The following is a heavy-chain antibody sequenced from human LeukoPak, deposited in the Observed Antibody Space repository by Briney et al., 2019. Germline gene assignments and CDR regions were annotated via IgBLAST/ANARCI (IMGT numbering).Heavy chain of an antibody. J-gene: IGHJ4*02. D-gene: IGHD4-17*01. CDR3: ARDKQGYLYGDYPPNDY. CDR2: ISSSSSYI. Sequence: GGSLRLSCAASGLTVRNNYMSWVRQAPGKGLEWVSSISSSSSYIYYADSVKGRFTISRDNAKNSLYLQMNSLRAEDTAVYYCARDKQGYLYGDYPPNDYWGQGTLVTVSS. CDR1: GLTVRNNY. V-gene: IGHV3-21*01.